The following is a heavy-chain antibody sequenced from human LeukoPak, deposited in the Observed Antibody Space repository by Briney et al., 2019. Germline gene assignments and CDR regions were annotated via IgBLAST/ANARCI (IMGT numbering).Heavy chain of an antibody. V-gene: IGHV4-59*01. CDR2: IYDSGST. CDR3: ARVRWLNAYYHYYYMDV. CDR1: GGSIKSYY. Sequence: SETLSLTCTVSGGSIKSYYWSWIRQPPGKGLEWFGYIYDSGSTNYNPSLKSRVTISLDAAKDQFSLRLSSVTAADTALYYCARVRWLNAYYHYYYMDVWGKGTTVTVSS. J-gene: IGHJ6*03. D-gene: IGHD3-22*01.